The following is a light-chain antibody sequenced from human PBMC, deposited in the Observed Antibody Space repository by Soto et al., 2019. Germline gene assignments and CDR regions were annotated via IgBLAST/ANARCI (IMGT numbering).Light chain of an antibody. J-gene: IGKJ1*01. V-gene: IGKV1-9*01. CDR3: QQYNSYSPT. CDR1: QGISSY. Sequence: IQLTQSPSSLSASVGDIVTITFRASQGISSYLGWYQQKPGKAPNLLIYDASTLHSGVPSRFSGGGSGTEFTLTISSLQPDDFATYYCQQYNSYSPTFGQGTKV. CDR2: DAS.